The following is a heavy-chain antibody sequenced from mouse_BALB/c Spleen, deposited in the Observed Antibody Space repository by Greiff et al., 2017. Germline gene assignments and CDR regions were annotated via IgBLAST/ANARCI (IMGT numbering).Heavy chain of an antibody. D-gene: IGHD2-1*01. CDR3: ARDPRGNYGAWFAY. CDR2: IWAGGST. CDR1: GFSLTSYG. Sequence: VQLVESGPGLVAPSQSLSITCTVSGFSLTSYGVHWVRQPPGKGLEWLGVIWAGGSTNYNSALMSSLSISKDNSKSQVFLKMNSLQTDDTAMYYCARDPRGNYGAWFAYWGQGTLVTVSA. V-gene: IGHV2-9*02. J-gene: IGHJ3*01.